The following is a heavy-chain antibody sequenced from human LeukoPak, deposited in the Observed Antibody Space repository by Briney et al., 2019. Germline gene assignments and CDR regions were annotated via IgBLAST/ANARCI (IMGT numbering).Heavy chain of an antibody. CDR2: VYHSGST. J-gene: IGHJ6*04. CDR1: GGSISSGGYS. D-gene: IGHD3-10*01. V-gene: IGHV4-30-2*01. Sequence: SETLSLTCAVSGGSISSGGYSWSWIRQPPGKGLEWIGYVYHSGSTYYNPSLKSRVTISVDRSKNLFSLKLSSVTAADTAVYYCARIPRVLLWFGELSYGMDVWGKGTTVPVSS. CDR3: ARIPRVLLWFGELSYGMDV.